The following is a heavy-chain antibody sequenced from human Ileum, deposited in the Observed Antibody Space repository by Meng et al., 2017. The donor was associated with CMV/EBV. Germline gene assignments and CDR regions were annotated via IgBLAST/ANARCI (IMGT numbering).Heavy chain of an antibody. CDR1: GFTFSSYE. Sequence: GGSLRLSCAASGFTFSSYEMNWVRQAPGKGLEWVSYISSSGSTIYYADSVKGRFTISRDNAKDSLYLQMNSLRAEDTAIYYCARESRSISGMDVWGQGTMVTVSS. CDR3: ARESRSISGMDV. CDR2: ISSSGSTI. D-gene: IGHD6-6*01. J-gene: IGHJ6*02. V-gene: IGHV3-48*03.